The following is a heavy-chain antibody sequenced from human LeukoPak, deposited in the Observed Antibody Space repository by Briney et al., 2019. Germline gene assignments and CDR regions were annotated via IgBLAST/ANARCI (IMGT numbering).Heavy chain of an antibody. J-gene: IGHJ6*03. Sequence: GGSLRLSCAASGFTFSSYAMSWVRQAPGKGLEWVSAISGSGGSTYYADSVKGRFTISRDNSKNTLYLQMNSLRAEDTAVYYCALCSTSCYTSRWVQLWTDYYYYYMDVWGKGTTVTVSS. CDR2: ISGSGGST. CDR1: GFTFSSYA. CDR3: ALCSTSCYTSRWVQLWTDYYYYYMDV. V-gene: IGHV3-23*01. D-gene: IGHD2-2*02.